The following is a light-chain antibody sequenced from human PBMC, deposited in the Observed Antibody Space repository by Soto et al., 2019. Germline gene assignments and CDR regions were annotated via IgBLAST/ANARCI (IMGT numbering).Light chain of an antibody. CDR1: SSDVGSYNL. Sequence: QSALTQPASVSGSPGQSITISCTGTSSDVGSYNLVSWYQQHPGKAPKLMIYEGSKRPSGVSNSFSGSKSGNTASLTISGLQAEDGADYYCCSYAGSSTVVFGGGTKLTVL. V-gene: IGLV2-23*01. CDR3: CSYAGSSTVV. J-gene: IGLJ2*01. CDR2: EGS.